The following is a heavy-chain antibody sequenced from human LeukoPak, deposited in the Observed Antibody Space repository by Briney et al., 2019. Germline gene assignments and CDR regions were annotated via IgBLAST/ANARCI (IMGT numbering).Heavy chain of an antibody. Sequence: GGSLRLSCAASGFTFSSYGMHWVRQAPGKGLEWVAFIRYDGSNKYYADSVKGRFTISRDNSKNTLYLQMNSLRAEDTAVYYCAKGSKEVLFTRDHCMDVWGKGTTVTVSS. D-gene: IGHD3-3*01. CDR2: IRYDGSNK. CDR3: AKGSKEVLFTRDHCMDV. V-gene: IGHV3-30*02. J-gene: IGHJ6*03. CDR1: GFTFSSYG.